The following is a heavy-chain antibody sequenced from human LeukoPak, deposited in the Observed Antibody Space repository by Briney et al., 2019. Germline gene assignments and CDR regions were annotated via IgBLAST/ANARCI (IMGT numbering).Heavy chain of an antibody. Sequence: PGGSLRLSCAASGFTFSSYEMNWVRQAPGKGLEWVSYISSSGSTIYYADSVKGRFTISRDNAKNSLYLQMNSLRAEDTAVYYCARGGGLSTTWGMVVKYYYGMDVWGRGTTVTVS. CDR2: ISSSGSTI. J-gene: IGHJ6*02. V-gene: IGHV3-48*03. CDR1: GFTFSSYE. D-gene: IGHD2-21*01. CDR3: ARGGGLSTTWGMVVKYYYGMDV.